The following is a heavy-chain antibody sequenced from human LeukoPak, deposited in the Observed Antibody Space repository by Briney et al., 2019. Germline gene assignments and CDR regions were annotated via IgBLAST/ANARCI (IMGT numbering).Heavy chain of an antibody. CDR3: AKSGIAVAGLDY. J-gene: IGHJ4*02. D-gene: IGHD6-19*01. Sequence: GGSLRLSCEASGFTFSRHDMHWVRQAAGKGLEWVSGFIPAGDRYYADPVKGRFTISRDNSKNTLYLQMNSLRAEDTAVYYCAKSGIAVAGLDYWGQGTLVTVSS. CDR2: FIPAGDR. V-gene: IGHV3-13*04. CDR1: GFTFSRHD.